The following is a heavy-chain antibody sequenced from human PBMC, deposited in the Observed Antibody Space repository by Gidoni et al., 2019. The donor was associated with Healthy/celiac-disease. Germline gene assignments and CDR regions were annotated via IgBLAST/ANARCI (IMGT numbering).Heavy chain of an antibody. J-gene: IGHJ4*02. D-gene: IGHD4-17*01. CDR1: GGSISSSSYY. CDR2: IYYSGST. Sequence: QLQLQESGPGLVKPSETLSLTCTVSGGSISSSSYYWGWIRQPPGKGLEWIGSIYYSGSTYYNPSLKSRVTISVDTSKNQFSLKLSSVTAADTAVYYCARLDYGDVTDYWGQGTLVTVSS. CDR3: ARLDYGDVTDY. V-gene: IGHV4-39*01.